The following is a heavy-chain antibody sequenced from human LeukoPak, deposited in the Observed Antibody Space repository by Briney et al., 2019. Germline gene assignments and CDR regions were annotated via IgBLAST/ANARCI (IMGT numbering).Heavy chain of an antibody. D-gene: IGHD4-23*01. CDR3: ARGGKATVVTM. CDR1: GGSISSYY. CDR2: IYSSGST. V-gene: IGHV4-4*07. J-gene: IGHJ4*02. Sequence: SETLSLTCTVSGGSISSYYWSWIRQPAGKGLAWIGRIYSSGSTNYNPSLKSRVSMSVDTSKNQFSLKLTSVTAADTAVYYCARGGKATVVTMWGQGILVTVSS.